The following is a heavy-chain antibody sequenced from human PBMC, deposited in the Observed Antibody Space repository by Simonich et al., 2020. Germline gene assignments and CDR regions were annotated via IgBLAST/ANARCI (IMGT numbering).Heavy chain of an antibody. J-gene: IGHJ6*04. Sequence: QVQLVESGGGVVQPGRSLRLSCAASGFTFSSYGMHWVRQAPGKGLGWGAVIRYDGSNKYYADSGKGRFTISRDNSKNTLYLQMNSLRAEDTAVYYCARDRCTNGVCLDVWGKGTTVTVSS. D-gene: IGHD2-8*01. V-gene: IGHV3-33*01. CDR1: GFTFSSYG. CDR3: ARDRCTNGVCLDV. CDR2: IRYDGSNK.